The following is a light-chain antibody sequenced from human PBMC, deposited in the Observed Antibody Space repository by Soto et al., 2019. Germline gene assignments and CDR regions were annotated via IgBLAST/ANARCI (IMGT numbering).Light chain of an antibody. J-gene: IGKJ5*01. CDR3: QQRSNWPSIT. CDR2: DAS. V-gene: IGKV3-11*01. CDR1: QSVSSY. Sequence: EVVFTQSPATLSLSPGGRATLSCRASQSVSSYLAWYQQKPGQAPRLLIYDASNRATGTPARFSGSGSGTDFTLTISSLEPEDVAVYHCQQRSNWPSITFGQGTRLEIK.